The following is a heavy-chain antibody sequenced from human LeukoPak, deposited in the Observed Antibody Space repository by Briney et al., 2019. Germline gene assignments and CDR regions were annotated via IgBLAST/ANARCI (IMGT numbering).Heavy chain of an antibody. V-gene: IGHV4-30-4*08. CDR3: ARKIDPGPYYFDY. J-gene: IGHJ4*02. CDR1: VGSFSSGDYY. CDR2: IYYSGST. Sequence: PSETLSLTCTVSVGSFSSGDYYWSWIRQPPGKGLEWIGSIYYSGSTHYNPSLKNRVTISVDTSKNKFSLKLSSVTAADTAVYYCARKIDPGPYYFDYWGQGTLVTVSS.